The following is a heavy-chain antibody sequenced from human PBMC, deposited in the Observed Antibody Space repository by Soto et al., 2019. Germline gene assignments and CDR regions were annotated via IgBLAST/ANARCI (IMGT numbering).Heavy chain of an antibody. Sequence: PSVTLSLTCIVSGASISSRSSYWGWIRQPPGKGLEWVGTFYSGSTYNNPSLKSRVTISVDTSKNQFSLKLSSVAAEDTAIYYCATTRGIAVGGSFDHWGQGTLVTVSS. D-gene: IGHD6-13*01. J-gene: IGHJ5*02. CDR1: GASISSRSSY. CDR2: FYSGST. V-gene: IGHV4-39*01. CDR3: ATTRGIAVGGSFDH.